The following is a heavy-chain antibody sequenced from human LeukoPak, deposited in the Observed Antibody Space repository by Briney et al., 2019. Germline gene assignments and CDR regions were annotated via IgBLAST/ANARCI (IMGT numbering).Heavy chain of an antibody. CDR3: AKDPDYYGSGSSGDY. J-gene: IGHJ4*02. CDR2: ISGSGGST. V-gene: IGHV3-23*01. D-gene: IGHD3-10*01. CDR1: RFTFSSYT. Sequence: GGSLRLSCAASRFTFSSYTIHWVRQAPGKGLEWVSAISGSGGSTYYADSVKGRFTISRDNSKNTLYLQMNSLRAEDTAVYYCAKDPDYYGSGSSGDYWGQGTLVTVSS.